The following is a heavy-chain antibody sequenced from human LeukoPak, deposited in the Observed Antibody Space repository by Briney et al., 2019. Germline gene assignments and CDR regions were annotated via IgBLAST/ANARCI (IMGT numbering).Heavy chain of an antibody. V-gene: IGHV4-59*08. CDR2: IYYSGST. J-gene: IGHJ4*02. D-gene: IGHD1-26*01. CDR3: ARTPGSFDY. Sequence: SETLSLTCTVSGGSISSYYWSWIRQPPGKRLEWIGYIYYSGSTNYNPSLKSRVTISVDTSKNQFSLKLSSVTAADTAVYYCARTPGSFDYWGQGTLVTVSS. CDR1: GGSISSYY.